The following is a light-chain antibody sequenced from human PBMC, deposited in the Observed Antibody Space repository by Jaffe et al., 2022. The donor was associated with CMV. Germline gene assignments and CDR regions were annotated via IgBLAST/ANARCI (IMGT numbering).Light chain of an antibody. Sequence: QSVLTQPPSASGTPGQRVTISCSGSSSNIGTNTVFWYQQLPGTAPKLLIYSNNQRPSGVPDRFSASKSGTSASLAISGLQSEDEADYYCATWDDALNGVFGGGTKLTVL. CDR2: SNN. V-gene: IGLV1-44*01. J-gene: IGLJ2*01. CDR1: SSNIGTNT. CDR3: ATWDDALNGV.